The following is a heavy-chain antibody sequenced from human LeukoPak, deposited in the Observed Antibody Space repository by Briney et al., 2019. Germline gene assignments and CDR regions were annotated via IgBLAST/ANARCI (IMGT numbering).Heavy chain of an antibody. Sequence: SETLSLTCTVSGGSINSDYWSWIRQPPGKGLEWIGYIYCIGGTNYNPSLKSRVTISLDTSKNQFSLNLRSVTAADTAVYYCARRSNYMDVWGKGTTVTVSS. CDR2: IYCIGGT. J-gene: IGHJ6*03. CDR3: ARRSNYMDV. D-gene: IGHD4-11*01. V-gene: IGHV4-59*08. CDR1: GGSINSDY.